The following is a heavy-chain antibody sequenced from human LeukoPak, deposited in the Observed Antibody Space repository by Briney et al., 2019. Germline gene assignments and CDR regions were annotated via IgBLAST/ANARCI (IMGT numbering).Heavy chain of an antibody. J-gene: IGHJ6*02. CDR2: MHYSGIT. V-gene: IGHV4-39*01. CDR1: GGSISSGSHY. D-gene: IGHD2-15*01. Sequence: SETLSLTCIVSGGSISSGSHYWGWIRQPPGKGLEWTGSMHYSGITYYNPSLNSRVTISVDTSKNQFSLKLSSVTAADTAVYYCARHVHCRAGTCYRYGMDVWGQGTTVTVSS. CDR3: ARHVHCRAGTCYRYGMDV.